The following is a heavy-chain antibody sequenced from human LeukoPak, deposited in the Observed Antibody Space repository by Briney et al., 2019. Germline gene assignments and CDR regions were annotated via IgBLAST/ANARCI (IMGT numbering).Heavy chain of an antibody. D-gene: IGHD3-10*01. CDR2: ISAYNGNT. CDR3: ARRGLWFGELSPLDY. J-gene: IGHJ4*02. Sequence: GASVTVSCTASGYTFTSYGISWVRQAPGQGLEWMGWISAYNGNTNYAQKLQGRVTMTTDTSTSTAYMELRSLRSDDTAVYYCARRGLWFGELSPLDYWGQGTLVTVSS. V-gene: IGHV1-18*01. CDR1: GYTFTSYG.